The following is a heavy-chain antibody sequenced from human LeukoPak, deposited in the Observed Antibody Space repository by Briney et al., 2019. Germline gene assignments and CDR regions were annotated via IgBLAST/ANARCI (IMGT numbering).Heavy chain of an antibody. CDR1: GVSITSNY. CDR3: ARSSGHSYGDFDY. CDR2: THHSGAT. V-gene: IGHV4-59*01. Sequence: ASETLSLTCSVTGVSITSNYWSWIRQPPCNGLESLGYTHHSGATSYNPSLKSRSTMSLDTSNNQFSLKLSSVTAADTAVYYCARSSGHSYGDFDYWGQGNLVTVSS. D-gene: IGHD5-18*01. J-gene: IGHJ4*02.